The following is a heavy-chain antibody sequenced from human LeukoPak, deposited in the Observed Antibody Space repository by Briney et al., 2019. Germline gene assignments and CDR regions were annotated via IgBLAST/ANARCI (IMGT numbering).Heavy chain of an antibody. Sequence: SETLSLTCTVSGGSISSSSYYWGWIRQPPGKGLEWIGSIYHSGSTYYNPSLKSRVTISVDTSKNQFSLKLSSVTAADTAVYYCAVTTPVATGNFDYWGQGTLVTVSS. J-gene: IGHJ4*02. CDR1: GGSISSSSYY. CDR2: IYHSGST. V-gene: IGHV4-39*07. CDR3: AVTTPVATGNFDY. D-gene: IGHD5-12*01.